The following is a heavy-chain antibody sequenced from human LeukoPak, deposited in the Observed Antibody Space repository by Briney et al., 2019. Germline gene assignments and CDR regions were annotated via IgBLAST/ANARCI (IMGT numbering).Heavy chain of an antibody. CDR1: GFTFSSSA. V-gene: IGHV3-23*01. J-gene: IGHJ4*02. D-gene: IGHD4-11*01. CDR2: ISGSGSGGST. CDR3: AKDGLQTKPWAIDY. Sequence: GGSLRLSCAASGFTFSSSAMSWVRQAPGKGLEWVSSISGSGSGGSTYYADSVKGRFTIFRDNSKNTLYLQMNSLRAEDTAVYYCAKDGLQTKPWAIDYWGQGTLVTVSS.